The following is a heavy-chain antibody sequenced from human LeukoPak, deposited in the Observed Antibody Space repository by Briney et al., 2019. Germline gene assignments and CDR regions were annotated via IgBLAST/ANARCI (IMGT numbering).Heavy chain of an antibody. Sequence: PGGSLRLSCAASGFTFSSYGMPWVRQAPGKGLEWVAVISYDGSNKYYADSVKGRFTISRDNSKNTLYLQMNSLRAEDTAVYYCAREGYSGTYYLDYWGQGTLVTVSS. CDR1: GFTFSSYG. CDR2: ISYDGSNK. CDR3: AREGYSGTYYLDY. V-gene: IGHV3-30*03. D-gene: IGHD1-26*01. J-gene: IGHJ4*02.